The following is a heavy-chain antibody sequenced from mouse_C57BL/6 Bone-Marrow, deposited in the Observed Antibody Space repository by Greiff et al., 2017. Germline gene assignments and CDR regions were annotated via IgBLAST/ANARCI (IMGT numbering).Heavy chain of an antibody. CDR2: IDPSDSYN. Sequence: VQLQQPGAELVMPGASVKLSCKASGYTFTSYWMHWVKQRPGQGLEWIGEIDPSDSYNNYNQKFKGKSTLTVDKSSSTAYMQLSSLTSEDSAVYYCAVDRGYAMDYWGQGTSVTVSS. J-gene: IGHJ4*01. V-gene: IGHV1-69*01. D-gene: IGHD3-2*01. CDR3: AVDRGYAMDY. CDR1: GYTFTSYW.